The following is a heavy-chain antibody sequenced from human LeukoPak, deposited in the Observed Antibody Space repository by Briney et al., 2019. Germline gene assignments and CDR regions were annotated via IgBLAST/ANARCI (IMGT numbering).Heavy chain of an antibody. D-gene: IGHD3-10*01. CDR1: GGSISSSNYY. J-gene: IGHJ5*02. Sequence: PSETLYLTCTVSGGSISSSNYYWGWIRQPPGKGLEWIGSIYYSGTTYYNPSLKSRVTISVDTSKNQFSLKLSSVTAADTAVYYCAIWSGYGSGGSKNWFDPWGQGTLVTVSS. CDR3: AIWSGYGSGGSKNWFDP. V-gene: IGHV4-39*01. CDR2: IYYSGTT.